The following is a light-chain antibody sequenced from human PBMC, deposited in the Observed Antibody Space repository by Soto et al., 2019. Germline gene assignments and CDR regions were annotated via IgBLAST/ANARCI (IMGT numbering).Light chain of an antibody. V-gene: IGKV3-15*01. CDR1: QSFSSD. CDR3: QQYYRFPLT. CDR2: GAS. J-gene: IGKJ1*01. Sequence: EIVMTQSPTTLSVSPGERATLSCRASQSFSSDLAWYHQEPGQAPRLLIYGASTMATGIPARFSGSGSGTHFTLTISCLQPEDFATYYCQQYYRFPLTFGQGTKVDI.